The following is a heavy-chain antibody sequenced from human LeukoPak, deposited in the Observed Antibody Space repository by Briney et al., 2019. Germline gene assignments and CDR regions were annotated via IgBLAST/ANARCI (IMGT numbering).Heavy chain of an antibody. Sequence: GRYLRLSCAASGFTFSSYGMHWVRQAPGKGLEWVAVIWYDGSNKYYADSVKGRFTISRDNSKNTLYLQMNSLRAEDTAVYYCARDKLRGSQNSFDYWGQGTLVTVSS. D-gene: IGHD3-16*01. CDR2: IWYDGSNK. CDR1: GFTFSSYG. CDR3: ARDKLRGSQNSFDY. J-gene: IGHJ4*02. V-gene: IGHV3-33*01.